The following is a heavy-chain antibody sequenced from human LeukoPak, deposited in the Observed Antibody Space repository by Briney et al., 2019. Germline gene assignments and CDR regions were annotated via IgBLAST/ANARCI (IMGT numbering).Heavy chain of an antibody. V-gene: IGHV4-39*01. J-gene: IGHJ1*01. CDR1: GGSISSSRYH. CDR2: IYYSGST. Sequence: NPSETLSLTCNVSGGSISSSRYHWGWIRQPPGKGLEWIGSIYYSGSTYYNPSLKSRVPISVDTSKNQFSLKMSSVTAADTGVYYCARSILSVADGRLGYFHRWGQGSLVTVSS. CDR3: ARSILSVADGRLGYFHR. D-gene: IGHD2-21*01.